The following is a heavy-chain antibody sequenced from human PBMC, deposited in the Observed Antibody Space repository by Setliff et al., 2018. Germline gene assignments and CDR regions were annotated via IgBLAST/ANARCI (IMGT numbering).Heavy chain of an antibody. CDR1: GGTFSSYD. J-gene: IGHJ4*02. V-gene: IGHV1-69*06. Sequence: SVKVSCKASGGTFSSYDISWVRQAPGQGLEWMGRIIPIFGTANYAQKFQGRVTITADKSTSTAYMELSRLRSEDTAVYYCARGGLLWFGELVAYYFDYWGQGTLVTVSS. CDR2: IIPIFGTA. CDR3: ARGGLLWFGELVAYYFDY. D-gene: IGHD3-10*01.